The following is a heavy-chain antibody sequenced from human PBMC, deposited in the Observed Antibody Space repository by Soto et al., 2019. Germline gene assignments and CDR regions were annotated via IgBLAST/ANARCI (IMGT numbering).Heavy chain of an antibody. Sequence: PGESLKISCKVSVYSFAGYWITWVRQKPGKGLEWMGRIDPSDSQTYYSPSFRGHVTISVTKSITTVFLQWSSLRASDNAMYYCARQIYDSDTGPNFQYYFDSWGQGTPVTVS. D-gene: IGHD3-22*01. CDR2: IDPSDSQT. V-gene: IGHV5-10-1*01. CDR3: ARQIYDSDTGPNFQYYFDS. J-gene: IGHJ4*02. CDR1: VYSFAGYW.